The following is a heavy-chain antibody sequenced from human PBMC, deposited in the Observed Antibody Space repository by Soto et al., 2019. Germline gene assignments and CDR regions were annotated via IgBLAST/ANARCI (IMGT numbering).Heavy chain of an antibody. V-gene: IGHV3-30*18. Sequence: QVQLVESGGGVVQPGRSLRLSCAASGLTFSAAGMHWVRQAPGKGLEWVAFIANDGRSESYADSVKGRFTISRDNSQNRVYLQMDGLGAEDTAVYYCAKDKGRTAIDYWGQGTLVSVSS. J-gene: IGHJ4*02. CDR1: GLTFSAAG. CDR2: IANDGRSE. CDR3: AKDKGRTAIDY.